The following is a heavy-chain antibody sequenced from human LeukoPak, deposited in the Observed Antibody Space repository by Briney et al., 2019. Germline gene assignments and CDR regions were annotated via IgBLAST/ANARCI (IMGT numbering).Heavy chain of an antibody. CDR3: ARVPGGLEWADFDY. D-gene: IGHD3-3*01. CDR2: ISGRSSTI. CDR1: GFTFSSYD. J-gene: IGHJ4*02. Sequence: GGSLRLSCAASGFTFSSYDMNWVRQAPGKGLEWISYISGRSSTIYYADSVKGRFTISRDNAKNSLYLQMNSLRAEDTAVYYCARVPGGLEWADFDYWGQGTLVTVSS. V-gene: IGHV3-48*01.